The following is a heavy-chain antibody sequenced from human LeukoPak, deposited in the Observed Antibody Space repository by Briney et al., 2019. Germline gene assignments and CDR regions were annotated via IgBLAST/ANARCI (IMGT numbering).Heavy chain of an antibody. CDR2: IIPIFGTA. V-gene: IGHV1-69*05. CDR1: GGTFSSYA. Sequence: SVKVSCKASGGTFSSYAISWVRQAPGQGVEWMGRIIPIFGTANYAQKFQGRVTITTGESTSTAYMELSSLRSEDTAVYYCAREGLPGDYSVFDYWGQGTLVTVSS. J-gene: IGHJ4*02. D-gene: IGHD4-17*01. CDR3: AREGLPGDYSVFDY.